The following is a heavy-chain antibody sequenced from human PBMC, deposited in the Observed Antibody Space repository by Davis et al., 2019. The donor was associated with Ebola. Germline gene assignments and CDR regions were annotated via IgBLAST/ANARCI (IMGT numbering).Heavy chain of an antibody. J-gene: IGHJ4*02. V-gene: IGHV3-23*01. D-gene: IGHD6-13*01. CDR3: AKSYTSSWYAH. Sequence: GESLKISCAASGFTFSTHAMTWVRQAPGKGLGWVSAISSGGDSTWYADSVKGRFTISRDNAKNTLYLQMNSLRVEDTAVYYCAKSYTSSWYAHWGQGTLVTVSS. CDR2: ISSGGDST. CDR1: GFTFSTHA.